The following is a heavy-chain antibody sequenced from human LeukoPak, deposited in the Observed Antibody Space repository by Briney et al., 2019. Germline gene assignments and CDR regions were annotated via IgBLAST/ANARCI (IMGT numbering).Heavy chain of an antibody. CDR1: GYIFSIHA. V-gene: IGHV7-4-1*02. CDR3: ARDYTVTLGTTTYFQH. D-gene: IGHD1-7*01. J-gene: IGHJ1*01. Sequence: ASVKVSCKASGYIFSIHAMIWVRQAPGQGLEFMGWINTNTGNPTYAQGFTGRFVFSLDSSVSTAYLQISSLKAGDTAVYYCARDYTVTLGTTTYFQHWGQGTLVTVSS. CDR2: INTNTGNP.